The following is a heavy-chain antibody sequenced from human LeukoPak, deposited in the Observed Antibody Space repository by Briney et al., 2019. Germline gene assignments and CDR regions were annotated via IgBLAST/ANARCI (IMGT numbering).Heavy chain of an antibody. D-gene: IGHD3-10*01. CDR2: TFDSGST. CDR3: VREIPHYGIDY. CDR1: GGSISGYL. Sequence: NPSETLSLTCTVSGGSISGYLWSWIRQPAGKGLEWVGRTFDSGSTSYNPSLESRVTMSVDTPKNQFSLRLSSVTAADTAAYFCVREIPHYGIDYWGQGTLVTVSS. J-gene: IGHJ4*02. V-gene: IGHV4-4*07.